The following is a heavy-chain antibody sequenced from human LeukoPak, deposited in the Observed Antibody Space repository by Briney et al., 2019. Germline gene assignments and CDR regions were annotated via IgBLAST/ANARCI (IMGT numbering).Heavy chain of an antibody. CDR1: GGSFSGYY. J-gene: IGHJ4*02. V-gene: IGHV4-34*01. D-gene: IGHD4-17*01. Sequence: SETLSLTCAVYGGSFSGYYWSWIRQPPGMGLEWIGEINHSGSTNYNPSLKSRVTISVDTSKNQFSLKLSSVTAADTAVYYCARAQAYGDARFDFWGQGTLATVSS. CDR3: ARAQAYGDARFDF. CDR2: INHSGST.